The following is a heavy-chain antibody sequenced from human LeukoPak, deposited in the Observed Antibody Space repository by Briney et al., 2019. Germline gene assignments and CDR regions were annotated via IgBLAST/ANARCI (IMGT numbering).Heavy chain of an antibody. D-gene: IGHD1-1*01. CDR3: AGTRYHFYGMDV. Sequence: SGPTLVNPTQTLTLTCSFSGFSLTSSGVGVGWIRQPPGKALEWLALIYWDDDKRYSTSLKSRLRITKDTSKNQVVITMTNMDPMDTATYYCAGTRYHFYGMDVWGQGTTVTVSS. V-gene: IGHV2-5*02. CDR1: GFSLTSSGVG. J-gene: IGHJ6*02. CDR2: IYWDDDK.